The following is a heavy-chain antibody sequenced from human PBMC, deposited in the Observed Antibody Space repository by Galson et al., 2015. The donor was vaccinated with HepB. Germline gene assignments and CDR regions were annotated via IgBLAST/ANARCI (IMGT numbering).Heavy chain of an antibody. CDR1: GDSVSSSGVG. Sequence: CAISGDSVSSSGVGWDWIRQSPSRGLEWLGATYYRSTWHYDYAVSVKSRISLIPDTANNQFSLQLHPVTPVDTAVYYCARGFRNAFDIWGQGTVVTVSS. CDR3: ARGFRNAFDI. CDR2: TYYRSTWHY. V-gene: IGHV6-1*01. J-gene: IGHJ3*02.